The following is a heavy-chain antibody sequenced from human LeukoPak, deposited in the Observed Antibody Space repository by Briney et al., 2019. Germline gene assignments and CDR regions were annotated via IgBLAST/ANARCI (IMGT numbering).Heavy chain of an antibody. J-gene: IGHJ4*02. CDR2: MNPNSGNT. Sequence: GASVKVSCKASGYTFTSYDINWVRQATGQGLEWMGWMNPNSGNTGYAQKLQGRVTMTTDTSTSTAYMELRSLRSDDTAVYYCATGPLVEENLEAYYWGQGTLVTVSS. CDR1: GYTFTSYD. D-gene: IGHD3-3*01. V-gene: IGHV1-8*01. CDR3: ATGPLVEENLEAYY.